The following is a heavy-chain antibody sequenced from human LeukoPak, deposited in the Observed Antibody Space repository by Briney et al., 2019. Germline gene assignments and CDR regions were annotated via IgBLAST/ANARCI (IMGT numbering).Heavy chain of an antibody. CDR3: ARGPVDTAMPDFDY. V-gene: IGHV4-59*01. Sequence: SETLSLTCTVSGGSISSYYWSWIRQPPGKGLEWIGYIYYSGSTNYNPSLKSRVTISVDTSKNQFSLKLSSVTAADTAVYYCARGPVDTAMPDFDYWGQGTLVTVSS. CDR1: GGSISSYY. D-gene: IGHD5-18*01. CDR2: IYYSGST. J-gene: IGHJ4*02.